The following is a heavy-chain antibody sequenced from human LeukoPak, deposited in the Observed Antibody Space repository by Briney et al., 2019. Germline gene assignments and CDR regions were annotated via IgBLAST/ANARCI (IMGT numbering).Heavy chain of an antibody. V-gene: IGHV4-61*02. CDR3: ARIGSWISYYYYMDV. CDR1: GDSISSGDYY. Sequence: SETLSLTCTVSGDSISSGDYYWSWIRKPAGKGLAWIGRISSSGSTNYNPSLKSRVTISVDTSKNQFSLKLSSVTAADTAVYYCARIGSWISYYYYMDVWGKGTTVTVSS. CDR2: ISSSGST. D-gene: IGHD1-26*01. J-gene: IGHJ6*03.